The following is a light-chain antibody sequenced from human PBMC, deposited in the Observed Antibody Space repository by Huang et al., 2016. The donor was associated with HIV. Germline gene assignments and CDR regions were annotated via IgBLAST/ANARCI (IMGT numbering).Light chain of an antibody. Sequence: DIHMTQSPSSLSASVGDRVIITCRASQTIATYLNWYQQKPGKAPKLLISGASNLQSGVPSRFSGSGSVTDFTLTISSLQPEDFATYYCQQSYGPPRTFGQGTKVEIK. CDR2: GAS. CDR3: QQSYGPPRT. CDR1: QTIATY. V-gene: IGKV1-39*01. J-gene: IGKJ1*01.